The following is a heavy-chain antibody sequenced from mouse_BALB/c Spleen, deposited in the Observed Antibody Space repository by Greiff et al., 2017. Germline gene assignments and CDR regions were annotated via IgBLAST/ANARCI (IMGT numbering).Heavy chain of an antibody. V-gene: IGHV14-4*02. CDR2: IDPENGDT. CDR1: GFNIKDYY. J-gene: IGHJ2*01. Sequence: EVKVVESGAELVRSGASVKLSCTASGFNIKDYYMHWVKQRPEQGLEWIGWIDPENGDTEYAPKFQGKATMTADTSSNTAYLQLSSLTSEDTAVYYCNGGNYLDYWGQGTTLTVSS. D-gene: IGHD1-1*01. CDR3: NGGNYLDY.